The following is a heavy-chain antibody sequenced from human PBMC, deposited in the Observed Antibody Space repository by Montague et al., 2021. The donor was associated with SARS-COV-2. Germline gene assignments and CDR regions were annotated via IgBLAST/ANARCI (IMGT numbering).Heavy chain of an antibody. Sequence: SETLSLTCAVYGGSFSGYYWSWIRQPPGKGLEWIGEIYHSGSTNXNPSLKGRVTISVDTSKNQFSLRLSSVTAADTAVYYCAREPQVGAMDYWGQGTLVTVSS. CDR3: AREPQVGAMDY. V-gene: IGHV4-34*01. D-gene: IGHD1-26*01. CDR1: GGSFSGYY. J-gene: IGHJ4*02. CDR2: IYHSGST.